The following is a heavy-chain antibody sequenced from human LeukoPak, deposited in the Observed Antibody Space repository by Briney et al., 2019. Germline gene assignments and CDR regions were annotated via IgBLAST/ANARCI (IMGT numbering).Heavy chain of an antibody. CDR2: ISSDGTII. Sequence: GGSLRLSCVASGFTFSTHAMHWVRQAPGKGLEYVSAISSDGTIIYYANSVKGRFTISRDNSKNTLYLQMGSLRAEDMAVYYCARRGPTGAAGYCNWGQGTRVTVSS. J-gene: IGHJ4*02. CDR3: ARRGPTGAAGYCN. V-gene: IGHV3-64*01. D-gene: IGHD6-13*01. CDR1: GFTFSTHA.